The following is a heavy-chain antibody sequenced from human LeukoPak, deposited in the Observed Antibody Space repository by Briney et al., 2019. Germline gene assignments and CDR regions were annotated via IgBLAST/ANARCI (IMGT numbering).Heavy chain of an antibody. CDR1: GFTFSSYA. J-gene: IGHJ4*02. CDR3: AKEKCSSTSCFPYFDY. CDR2: ISGSGGST. V-gene: IGHV3-23*01. D-gene: IGHD2-2*01. Sequence: LAGGSLRLSCAASGFTFSSYAMSWVRQAPGKGLECVSAISGSGGSTYYADSVKGRFTISRDNSKNTLYLQMNSLRAEDTAVYYCAKEKCSSTSCFPYFDYWGQGTLVTVSS.